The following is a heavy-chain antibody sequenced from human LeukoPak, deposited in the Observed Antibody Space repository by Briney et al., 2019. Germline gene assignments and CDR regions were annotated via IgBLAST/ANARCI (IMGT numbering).Heavy chain of an antibody. Sequence: GASVKVSCKASGYTFTSYGISWVRQAPGQGLEWMGGIIPIFGTANYAQKFQGRVTITADESTSTAYMELSSLRSEDTAVYYCARVMVAGTGSYDYWGQGTLVTVSS. D-gene: IGHD3-10*01. V-gene: IGHV1-69*13. CDR3: ARVMVAGTGSYDY. J-gene: IGHJ4*02. CDR2: IIPIFGTA. CDR1: GYTFTSYG.